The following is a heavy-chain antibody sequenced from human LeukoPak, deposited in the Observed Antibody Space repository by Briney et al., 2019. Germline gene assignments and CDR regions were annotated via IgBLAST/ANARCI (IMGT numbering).Heavy chain of an antibody. V-gene: IGHV4-4*02. CDR2: IFHAGNT. Sequence: SGTLSLTCAVSGGSTSSANWWSWVRQSPGKGLEWLGEIFHAGNTNYNPSLRSRVTISIDISKNQFSLILSSLTAADTAIYYCVKQTPGFMIAGYFDYWDQGTLVTVSS. CDR3: VKQTPGFMIAGYFDY. D-gene: IGHD3-16*01. CDR1: GGSTSSANW. J-gene: IGHJ4*02.